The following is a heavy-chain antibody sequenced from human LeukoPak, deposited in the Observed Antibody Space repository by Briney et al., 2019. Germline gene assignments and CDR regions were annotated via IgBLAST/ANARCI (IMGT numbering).Heavy chain of an antibody. V-gene: IGHV3-43*02. D-gene: IGHD2-15*01. CDR1: GFTFSSYA. CDR3: AKDNSGSLDY. CDR2: ISGSGGST. Sequence: GGSLRLSCAASGFTFSSYAMSWVRQAPGKGLEWVSAISGSGGSTYYADSVKGRFTISRDNSKNSLYLQMNSLRTEDTALYYCAKDNSGSLDYWGQGTLVTVSS. J-gene: IGHJ4*02.